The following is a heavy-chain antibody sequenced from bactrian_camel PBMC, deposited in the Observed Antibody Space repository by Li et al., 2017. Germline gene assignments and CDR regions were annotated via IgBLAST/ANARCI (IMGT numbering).Heavy chain of an antibody. CDR1: GFTFDDAD. CDR2: VTTAGTP. CDR3: QASLGKTFCSEAYFAGRIRPIFGF. Sequence: HVQLVESGGGSVQAGGSLKLSCTVSGFTFDDADMGWYRKLPGGECELVATVTTAGTPYYSLSAKGRFTISKDDAKNTLYLQMNSLTPEDTGTYYCQASLGKTFCSEAYFAGRIRPIFGFSGQGTQVTVS. J-gene: IGHJ6*01. D-gene: IGHD5*01. V-gene: IGHV3S55*01.